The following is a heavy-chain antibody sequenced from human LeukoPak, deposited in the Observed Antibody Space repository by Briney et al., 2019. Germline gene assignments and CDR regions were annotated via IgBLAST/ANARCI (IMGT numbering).Heavy chain of an antibody. CDR1: GYTFTDHY. CDR2: IHPGRGDT. J-gene: IGHJ4*02. V-gene: IGHV1-2*02. Sequence: ASVNVSCKALGYTFTDHYFHWLRQAPGQGIEWMGWIHPGRGDTNIAQKFQGRVSLTRDMSISTAYMELSRLTSDDTAVYYCARDHNWGPDYWGQGTLLSVSS. D-gene: IGHD7-27*01. CDR3: ARDHNWGPDY.